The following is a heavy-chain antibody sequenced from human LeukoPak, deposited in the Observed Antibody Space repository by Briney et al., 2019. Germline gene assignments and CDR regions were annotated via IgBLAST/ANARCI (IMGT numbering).Heavy chain of an antibody. J-gene: IGHJ4*02. Sequence: ESSETLSLTCTVSGYSISNDYYWGWIRQPPGKGLEWIGSIYHSGSTYYKPSLKSRVTISVDTSKNQFSLKLSSVTAADTAVYYCARHLGLLRYFDWLLRVGYFDYWGQGTLVTVSS. CDR3: ARHLGLLRYFDWLLRVGYFDY. V-gene: IGHV4-38-2*02. CDR1: GYSISNDYY. CDR2: IYHSGST. D-gene: IGHD3-9*01.